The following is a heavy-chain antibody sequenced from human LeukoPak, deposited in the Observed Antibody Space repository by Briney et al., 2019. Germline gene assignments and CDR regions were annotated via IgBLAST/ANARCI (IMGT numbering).Heavy chain of an antibody. Sequence: GGSLRLSCAASGFTFTSYVMNWVRQAPGKGLEWVSGISVSGDSTYYADSVKGRFTISRDNSKNTLYLQLNSLRAEDTAVYYCAKSLVVVAARADDAFDIWGQGTMVTVSS. D-gene: IGHD2-15*01. CDR1: GFTFTSYV. J-gene: IGHJ3*02. CDR3: AKSLVVVAARADDAFDI. CDR2: ISVSGDST. V-gene: IGHV3-23*01.